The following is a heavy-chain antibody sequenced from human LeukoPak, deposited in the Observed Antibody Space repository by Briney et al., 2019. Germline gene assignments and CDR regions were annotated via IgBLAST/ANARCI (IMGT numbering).Heavy chain of an antibody. Sequence: GGSLRLSCAASGFTFSDYYMSWIRQAPGKGLEWVSYISSSSSYTNYADSVKGRFTISRDNAKNSLYLQMNSLRAEDTAVYYCARDLPGYYYGMDVWGQGTTVTVSS. CDR1: GFTFSDYY. V-gene: IGHV3-11*05. CDR3: ARDLPGYYYGMDV. CDR2: ISSSSSYT. J-gene: IGHJ6*02.